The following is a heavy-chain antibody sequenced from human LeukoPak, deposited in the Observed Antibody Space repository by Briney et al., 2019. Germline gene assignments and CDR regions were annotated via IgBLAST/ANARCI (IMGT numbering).Heavy chain of an antibody. CDR3: VRDSPRVRGWFDP. J-gene: IGHJ5*02. CDR2: ISSNGRTI. D-gene: IGHD3-10*01. Sequence: PGGSLRLSCAASKYTFRDYYISWVRQAPGKGLEWIAYISSNGRTIYYADSVRGRFTISRDNDKSSMYLLMNSLRVDDTAVYYCVRDSPRVRGWFDPWGQGTLVTVSS. V-gene: IGHV3-11*01. CDR1: KYTFRDYY.